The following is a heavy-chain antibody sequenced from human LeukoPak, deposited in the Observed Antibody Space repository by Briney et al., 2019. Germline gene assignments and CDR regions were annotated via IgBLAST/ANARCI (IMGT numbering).Heavy chain of an antibody. J-gene: IGHJ4*02. CDR2: ISYDEKTK. CDR1: GFTFSTNG. D-gene: IGHD2-15*01. CDR3: AKEYCGGGRCNDDFFDY. V-gene: IGHV3-30*18. Sequence: PGRSLRLSCAASGFTFSTNGMHWVRQAPGKGLEWVAVISYDEKTKYYADSVKGRFTISRDNSRNTLYLRMNSLRAEDTAVYYCAKEYCGGGRCNDDFFDYWGQGTLVTVSS.